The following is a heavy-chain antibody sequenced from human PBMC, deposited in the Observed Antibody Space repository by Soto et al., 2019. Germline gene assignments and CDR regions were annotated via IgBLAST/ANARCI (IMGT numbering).Heavy chain of an antibody. CDR3: ASLYSGSYYDYFDY. V-gene: IGHV3-7*05. Sequence: GGSLRLSCAASGFTFSSYWMSWVRQAPGKGLEWVANIKQDGSEKYYVDSVKGRFTISRDNAKNSLYLQMNSLRAEDTAVYYCASLYSGSYYDYFDYWGQGTLVTVSS. J-gene: IGHJ4*02. CDR2: IKQDGSEK. CDR1: GFTFSSYW. D-gene: IGHD1-26*01.